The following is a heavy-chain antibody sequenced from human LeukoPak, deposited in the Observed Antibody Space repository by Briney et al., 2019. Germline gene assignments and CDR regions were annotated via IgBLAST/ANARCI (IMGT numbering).Heavy chain of an antibody. V-gene: IGHV3-23*01. J-gene: IGHJ4*02. D-gene: IGHD2-15*01. CDR2: ISGSGDST. CDR3: AKLGSGSCYSQLDY. Sequence: AGGSLRLSCAASGFTFSSYAMSWVRQAPGKGLEWVSAISGSGDSTYYADSVKGRFTISRDDSKDTLFLQMNSLRAEDTAVYYCAKLGSGSCYSQLDYWGQGTLVTVSS. CDR1: GFTFSSYA.